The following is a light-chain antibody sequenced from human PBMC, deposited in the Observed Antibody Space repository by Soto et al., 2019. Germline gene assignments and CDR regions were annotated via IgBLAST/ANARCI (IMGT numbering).Light chain of an antibody. J-gene: IGKJ1*01. CDR1: QSINTY. V-gene: IGKV1-39*01. Sequence: DIQMTQSPSSLSASVGDRVTITCRASQSINTYLNWYQQKAEKAPKLLIYTASSLQSGVPSRFSGSGSGTDFTLTISNLQPEDFATYYCQQVYSTPPWTFGQGTRVEIK. CDR2: TAS. CDR3: QQVYSTPPWT.